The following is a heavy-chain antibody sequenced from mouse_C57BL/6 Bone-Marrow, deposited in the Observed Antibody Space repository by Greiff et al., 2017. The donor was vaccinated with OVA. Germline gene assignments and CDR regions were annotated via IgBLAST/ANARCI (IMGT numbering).Heavy chain of an antibody. V-gene: IGHV1-64*01. J-gene: IGHJ3*01. D-gene: IGHD1-1*01. CDR2: IHPNSGST. CDR1: GYTFTSYW. Sequence: QVQLQQPGAELVKPGASVKLSCKASGYTFTSYWMHWVKQRPGQGLEWIGMIHPNSGSTNYNEKFKSKATLTVDKSSSTAYMQLSSLTSEDSAVYYCARGGDYYGSSYAWFAYWGQGTLVTVSA. CDR3: ARGGDYYGSSYAWFAY.